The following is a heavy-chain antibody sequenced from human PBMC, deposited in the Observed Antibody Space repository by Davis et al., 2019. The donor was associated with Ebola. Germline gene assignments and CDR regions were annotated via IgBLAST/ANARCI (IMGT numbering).Heavy chain of an antibody. CDR2: ISAYNGNT. V-gene: IGHV1-18*01. CDR3: ARSKTIGRFDP. Sequence: AASVKVSCKASGYTFTSYGISCVRQAPGQGLEWMGWISAYNGNTKYAQKLQGRDTMTTDTSTSTAYMELRSLRSDDTAVYYCARSKTIGRFDPWGQGTLVTVSS. D-gene: IGHD1-26*01. CDR1: GYTFTSYG. J-gene: IGHJ5*02.